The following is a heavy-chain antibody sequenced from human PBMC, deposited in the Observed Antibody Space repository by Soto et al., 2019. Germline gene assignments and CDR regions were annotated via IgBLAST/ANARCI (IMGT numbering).Heavy chain of an antibody. Sequence: GGSLRLSCAASGFTCSSYSMNWVRQAPGKGLEWVSYISSISSTIYYADSVKGRFTISRDNSKNSLYLQMNSVRDEDTAVYYCAREWPPLETFDYWGQGTLVTVS. J-gene: IGHJ4*02. CDR1: GFTCSSYS. CDR3: AREWPPLETFDY. D-gene: IGHD6-6*01. CDR2: ISSISSTI. V-gene: IGHV3-48*02.